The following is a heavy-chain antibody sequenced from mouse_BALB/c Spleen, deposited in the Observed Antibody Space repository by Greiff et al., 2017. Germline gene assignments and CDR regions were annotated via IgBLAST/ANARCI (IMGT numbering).Heavy chain of an antibody. V-gene: IGHV1S29*02. CDR2: IYPYNGGT. CDR1: GYTFTDYN. Sequence: VQLQQSGPELVKPGASVKISCKASGYTFTDYNMHWVKQSHGKSLEWIGYIYPYNGGTGYNQKFKSKATLTVDNSSSTAYMELRSLTSEDSAVYYCARDYYGNPYWYFDVWGAGTTVTVPS. J-gene: IGHJ1*01. CDR3: ARDYYGNPYWYFDV. D-gene: IGHD1-1*01.